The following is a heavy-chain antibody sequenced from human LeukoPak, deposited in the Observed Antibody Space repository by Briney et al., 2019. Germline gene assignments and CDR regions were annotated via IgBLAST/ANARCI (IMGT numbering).Heavy chain of an antibody. CDR2: IKSKAVGGTT. J-gene: IGHJ4*02. D-gene: IGHD2-2*01. CDR3: IADIPDRPQQIDY. Sequence: PGGSLRLSCAASGFTFSNAWMSWVRQAPGKGLEGVGRIKSKAVGGTTDYVAPVKGRFTISRDDSKNTLYLQMNSLKTDDTAVYYCIADIPDRPQQIDYWGQGTLVTVSS. CDR1: GFTFSNAW. V-gene: IGHV3-15*01.